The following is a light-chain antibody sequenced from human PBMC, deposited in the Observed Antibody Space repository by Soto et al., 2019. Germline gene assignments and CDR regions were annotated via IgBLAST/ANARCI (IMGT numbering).Light chain of an antibody. CDR1: QFISTY. Sequence: DIQMTQSPSSLSESVGDRVTIRCRSRQFISTYLSWYQQKPGKAPKLLIYATSSLQSGVPSRFSGSGSGTDFTLTISSLQPEDFATYYCQQSYSLPPTFGQGTKLEIK. V-gene: IGKV1-39*01. J-gene: IGKJ2*01. CDR3: QQSYSLPPT. CDR2: ATS.